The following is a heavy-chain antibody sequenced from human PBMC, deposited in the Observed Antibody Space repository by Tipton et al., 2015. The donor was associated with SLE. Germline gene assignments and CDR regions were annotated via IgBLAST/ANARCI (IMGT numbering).Heavy chain of an antibody. D-gene: IGHD2-21*01. V-gene: IGHV4-39*07. J-gene: IGHJ6*04. Sequence: TLSLTCSVSGGSISTYFWGWIRQPPGRGLEWIGTIFYTGSTYYKSSLKSRVTISVDTSKNQFSLQLSSVTAADTAVYYCARESWRGAQIGLDVWGKGTTVTVSS. CDR2: IFYTGST. CDR1: GGSISTYF. CDR3: ARESWRGAQIGLDV.